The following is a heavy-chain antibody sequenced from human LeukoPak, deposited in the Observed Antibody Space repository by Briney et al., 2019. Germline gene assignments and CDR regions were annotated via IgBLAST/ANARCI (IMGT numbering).Heavy chain of an antibody. V-gene: IGHV3-53*04. CDR3: ARDWGYSYGYGYYGMDV. D-gene: IGHD5-18*01. J-gene: IGHJ6*02. CDR1: GFTVSSNY. CDR2: IYSGGST. Sequence: PGGSLRLSCAASGFTVSSNYVSWVRQAPGKGLEWVSVIYSGGSTYYADSVKGRFTISRHNSKNTLYLQMNSLRAEDTAVYYCARDWGYSYGYGYYGMDVWGQGTTVTVSS.